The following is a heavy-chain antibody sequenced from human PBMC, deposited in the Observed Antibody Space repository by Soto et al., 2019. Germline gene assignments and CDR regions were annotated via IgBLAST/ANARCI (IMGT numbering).Heavy chain of an antibody. CDR3: ARGAMDYDFWSGYYTGIRLDY. Sequence: SETLSLTCTVSGCSISSYYWSWIRQPPGKGLEWIGYIYYSGSTNYNPSLKSRVTISVDTSKNQFSLKLSSVTAADTAVYYCARGAMDYDFWSGYYTGIRLDYWGQGTLVTVSS. J-gene: IGHJ4*02. CDR1: GCSISSYY. CDR2: IYYSGST. V-gene: IGHV4-59*12. D-gene: IGHD3-3*01.